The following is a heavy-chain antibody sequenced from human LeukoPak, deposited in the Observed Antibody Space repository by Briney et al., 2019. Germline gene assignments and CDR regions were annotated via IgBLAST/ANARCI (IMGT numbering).Heavy chain of an antibody. Sequence: SETLSLTCTVSGGSISSHYWSWIRQPPGKGLEWIGYIYYGGSTNYNPSLKSRVTISVDTSKNQFSLKLSSVTAADTAVYYCARGVTIFGVVKGYYFDYWGQGTLVTVSS. CDR1: GGSISSHY. J-gene: IGHJ4*02. CDR3: ARGVTIFGVVKGYYFDY. V-gene: IGHV4-59*11. D-gene: IGHD3-3*01. CDR2: IYYGGST.